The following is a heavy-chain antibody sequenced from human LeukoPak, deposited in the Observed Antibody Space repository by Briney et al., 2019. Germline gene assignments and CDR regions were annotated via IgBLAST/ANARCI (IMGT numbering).Heavy chain of an antibody. CDR1: GFTVSSNH. CDR3: AIMHGYYDGSGYWVQ. V-gene: IGHV3-23*01. Sequence: QTGGSLRLSCAASGFTVSSNHMSWVRQAPGKGLEWVSFITPNADRTSYADSVEGRFTISRDNPRNTLYMQMNSLRDEDTAVYYCAIMHGYYDGSGYWVQWGQGTLVTVSS. D-gene: IGHD3-22*01. J-gene: IGHJ1*01. CDR2: ITPNADRT.